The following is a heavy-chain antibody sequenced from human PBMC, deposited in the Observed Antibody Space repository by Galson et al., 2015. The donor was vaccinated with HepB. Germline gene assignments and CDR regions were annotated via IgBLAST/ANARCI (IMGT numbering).Heavy chain of an antibody. Sequence: QSGAEVKKPGESLRISCKGSGHNFTSYWISWVRQMPGKGLEWMGRIDPGDSYTNYSPSLRGHVTISADKSTSTVYVQWSSLQASDSAMYYCARQYTGWDHLGGDGYYFDYWGQGTLITVS. V-gene: IGHV5-10-1*01. CDR3: ARQYTGWDHLGGDGYYFDY. D-gene: IGHD3-16*01. CDR2: IDPGDSYT. J-gene: IGHJ4*02. CDR1: GHNFTSYW.